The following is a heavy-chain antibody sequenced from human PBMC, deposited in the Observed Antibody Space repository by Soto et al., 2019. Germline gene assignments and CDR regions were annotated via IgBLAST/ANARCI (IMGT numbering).Heavy chain of an antibody. D-gene: IGHD3-22*01. J-gene: IGHJ4*02. CDR1: GFTFSSYA. Sequence: QVQLVESGGGVVQPGRSLRLSCAASGFTFSSYAMHWVRQAPGKGLEWVAVISYDGSNKYYADSVKGRFTISRDNSKNTLYLQMNSLRAEDTAVYYFARDMIGITMIVVVITGFDYWGQGTLVTVSS. CDR2: ISYDGSNK. V-gene: IGHV3-30-3*01. CDR3: ARDMIGITMIVVVITGFDY.